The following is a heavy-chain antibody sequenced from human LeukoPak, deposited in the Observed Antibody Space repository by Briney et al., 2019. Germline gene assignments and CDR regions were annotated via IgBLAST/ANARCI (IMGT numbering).Heavy chain of an antibody. CDR2: IYYSGST. Sequence: SETLSLTCTVSGVSISSYYWSWLRQPPGKGLEWIGYIYYSGSTNYNPSLKSRVTISVDTSKNQFSLKLSSVPAADTAVYYCARALGYCSSTSCSGPFDPWGQGTLVTVSS. J-gene: IGHJ5*02. V-gene: IGHV4-59*01. CDR1: GVSISSYY. CDR3: ARALGYCSSTSCSGPFDP. D-gene: IGHD2-2*01.